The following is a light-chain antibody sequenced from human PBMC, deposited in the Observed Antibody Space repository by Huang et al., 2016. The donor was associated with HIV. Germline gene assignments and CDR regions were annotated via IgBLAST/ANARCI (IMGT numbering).Light chain of an antibody. CDR3: QQYYDTPWT. CDR2: WAT. V-gene: IGKV4-1*01. J-gene: IGKJ1*01. Sequence: DILMTQSPDSLAVSLGERATGSCKPSQSLLYRSDNKNYLAWYQQKAGQPPRLLIYWATTRESGVPDRFSGSGSDTDFTLTISSLQAEDVAVYYCQQYYDTPWTFGQGTKVEIK. CDR1: QSLLYRSDNKNY.